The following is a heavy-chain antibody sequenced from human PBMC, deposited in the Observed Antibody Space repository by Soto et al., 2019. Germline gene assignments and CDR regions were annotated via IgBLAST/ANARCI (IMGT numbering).Heavy chain of an antibody. V-gene: IGHV1-69*04. CDR1: GGTFSSYT. Sequence: GASVKVSCKASGGTFSSYTISWVRQAPGQGLEWMGRIIPILGIANYAQKFQGRVTITADKSTSTAYMELSSLRSEDTAVYYCARDPNYYGSGIESADDYWGQGTLVTVSS. J-gene: IGHJ4*02. CDR3: ARDPNYYGSGIESADDY. D-gene: IGHD3-10*01. CDR2: IIPILGIA.